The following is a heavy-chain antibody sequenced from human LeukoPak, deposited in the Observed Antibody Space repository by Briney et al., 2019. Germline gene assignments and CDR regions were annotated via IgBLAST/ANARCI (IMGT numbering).Heavy chain of an antibody. Sequence: GGSLRLSCAASGFTFSSYSMNWVRQAPGKGLDWVSYISSSSSTINYADSVKGRFTISRDNAKNSLYLQMNSLRAEDTAVYYCARGIEGIAARPYWGQGTLVTVSS. CDR2: ISSSSSTI. V-gene: IGHV3-48*01. D-gene: IGHD6-6*01. CDR3: ARGIEGIAARPY. CDR1: GFTFSSYS. J-gene: IGHJ4*02.